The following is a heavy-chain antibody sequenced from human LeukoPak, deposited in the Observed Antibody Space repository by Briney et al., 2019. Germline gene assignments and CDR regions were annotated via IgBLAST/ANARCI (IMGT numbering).Heavy chain of an antibody. CDR1: GFTFSSYG. J-gene: IGHJ6*02. D-gene: IGHD2-8*01. V-gene: IGHV3-33*06. CDR3: ANNGVSPNYYYGMNV. Sequence: GGSLRLSCATSGFTFSSYGMHWVRQAPGKGLEWVAVIWYDGSNIHYADSVQGRFTISRDSSKNMLYLQMNSLRAEDTGVYYCANNGVSPNYYYGMNVWGQGTTVTVS. CDR2: IWYDGSNI.